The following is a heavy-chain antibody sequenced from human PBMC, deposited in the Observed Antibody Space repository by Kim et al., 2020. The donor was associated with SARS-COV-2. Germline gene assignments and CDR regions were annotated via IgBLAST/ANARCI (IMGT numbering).Heavy chain of an antibody. J-gene: IGHJ4*02. V-gene: IGHV4-4*07. CDR3: ARADCGSLSCPFDC. Sequence: NPSLNSRVTMSLDTPENQFSLRLTSVTTADTAVYFCARADCGSLSCPFDCWGQGALVTVSS. D-gene: IGHD3-16*01.